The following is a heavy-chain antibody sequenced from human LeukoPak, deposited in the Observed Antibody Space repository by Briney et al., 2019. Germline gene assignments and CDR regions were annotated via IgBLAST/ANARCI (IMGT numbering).Heavy chain of an antibody. V-gene: IGHV1-69*13. D-gene: IGHD2-8*02. J-gene: IGHJ5*02. Sequence: GASVKVSCKASGGTFSSYAISWVRQAPGQGLEWMGGIIPVVGTANYAQKFQDRLTITADESTTTAYMELSGLRSEDSAVYYCARVTEIIDIVLALDPWGQGTLVTVSS. CDR2: IIPVVGTA. CDR3: ARVTEIIDIVLALDP. CDR1: GGTFSSYA.